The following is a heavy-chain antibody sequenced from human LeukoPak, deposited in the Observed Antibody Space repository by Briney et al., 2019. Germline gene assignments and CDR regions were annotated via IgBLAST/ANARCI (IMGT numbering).Heavy chain of an antibody. D-gene: IGHD1-26*01. CDR3: ASDSGSYYSHYYFDY. V-gene: IGHV3-30*04. CDR1: GFTFSGSA. CDR2: ISYDGSNK. J-gene: IGHJ4*02. Sequence: GGSLRLSCAASGFTFSGSAMHWVRQASGKGLEWVAVISYDGSNKYYADSVKGRFTISRDNSKNTLYLQMNSLRAEDTAVYYCASDSGSYYSHYYFDYWGQGTLVTVSS.